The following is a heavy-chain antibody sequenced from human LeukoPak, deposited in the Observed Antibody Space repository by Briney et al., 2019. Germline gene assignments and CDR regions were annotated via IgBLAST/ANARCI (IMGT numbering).Heavy chain of an antibody. CDR1: GFTFSSYG. Sequence: GGSLRLSCAASGFTFSSYGMHWVRQAPGKGLEWVAFIRYDGGNKYYADSVKGRFTISRDNSKNTLYLQMNSLRAEDTAVYYSAGATRHHDAFDIWGQGTMVTVSS. CDR2: IRYDGGNK. CDR3: AGATRHHDAFDI. J-gene: IGHJ3*02. D-gene: IGHD1-26*01. V-gene: IGHV3-30*02.